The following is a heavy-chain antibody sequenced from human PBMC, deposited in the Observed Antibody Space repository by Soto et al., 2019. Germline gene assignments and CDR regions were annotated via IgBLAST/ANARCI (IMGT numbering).Heavy chain of an antibody. CDR2: LYSGTT. J-gene: IGHJ4*02. D-gene: IGHD3-10*01. CDR1: GDSVTSGTYY. CDR3: ARTHYFGSGRGGLDY. V-gene: IGHV4-61*01. Sequence: PSETLSLTCTVSGDSVTSGTYYWTWIRQPPGRGLEWIGYLYSGTTNYPPSLKSRVTIALDTSRNQFSLKLGSVTAADTALYYCARTHYFGSGRGGLDYWGQGTLVTVSS.